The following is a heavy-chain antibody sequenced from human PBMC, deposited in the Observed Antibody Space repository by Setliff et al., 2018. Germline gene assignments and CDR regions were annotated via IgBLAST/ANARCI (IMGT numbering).Heavy chain of an antibody. CDR1: GASISDSY. D-gene: IGHD1-1*01. J-gene: IGHJ4*02. V-gene: IGHV4-4*08. CDR3: ARFCGTSNCQRAPLFDY. Sequence: SDTLSLTCGVSGASISDSYWSWIRQPPGKGLEWIGHILTTGSTNYNPSLKSRIAISADTSRDRFSLRLTSVTAADTAIYYCARFCGTSNCQRAPLFDYWGQGILVTVSS. CDR2: ILTTGST.